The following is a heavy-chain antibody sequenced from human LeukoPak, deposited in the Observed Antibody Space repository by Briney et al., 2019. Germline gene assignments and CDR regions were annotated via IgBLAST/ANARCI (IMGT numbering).Heavy chain of an antibody. J-gene: IGHJ4*02. CDR1: GFTFRSYA. V-gene: IGHV3-23*01. CDR2: ISGSGGDT. Sequence: GGSLRLSCAASGFTFRSYAMSWVRQAPGKGLEWVSAISGSGGDTFYADSVKGRFTISRDESKNTLYLQMHSLRGEDTAVYYCAKCGPGASSSWPSDYWGQGTLVTVSS. CDR3: AKCGPGASSSWPSDY. D-gene: IGHD6-13*01.